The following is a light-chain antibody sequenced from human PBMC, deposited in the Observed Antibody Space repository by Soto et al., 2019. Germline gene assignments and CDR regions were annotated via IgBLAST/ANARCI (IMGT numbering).Light chain of an antibody. CDR1: QSISSW. CDR3: QQYDSYLT. J-gene: IGKJ4*01. CDR2: KAS. Sequence: DIQMTQSPSTLSASVGDRVTITCRASQSISSWVAWYQQKPGKAPKLMIYKASSLESGVPSRFSSSGSGTEFTLTISSLQPDDFATYYCQQYDSYLTFGGGTKVEIK. V-gene: IGKV1-5*03.